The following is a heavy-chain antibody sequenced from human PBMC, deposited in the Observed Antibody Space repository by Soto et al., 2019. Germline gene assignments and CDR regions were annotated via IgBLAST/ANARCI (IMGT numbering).Heavy chain of an antibody. CDR1: GFIFSDYY. J-gene: IGHJ4*02. V-gene: IGHV3-7*01. CDR2: IRHDASGQ. D-gene: IGHD3-10*01. CDR3: VRDEGTRTVPRGARSQFDY. Sequence: EVHLVESGGGLVQPGGSLRLSCVASGFIFSDYYMSWVRQAPGKGLEWVANIRHDASGQYYLDSLKGRFTISRDNAQNSLYLQMNSVTTEDTAVYYCVRDEGTRTVPRGARSQFDYWGQGTLVSVSS.